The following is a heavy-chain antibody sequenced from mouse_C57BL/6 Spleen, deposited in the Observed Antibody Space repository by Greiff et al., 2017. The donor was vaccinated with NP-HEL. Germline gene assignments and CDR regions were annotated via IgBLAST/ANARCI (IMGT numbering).Heavy chain of an antibody. Sequence: EVQLVESGGGLVKPGGSLKLSCAASGFTFSDYGMHWVRQAPEKGLEWVAYISSGSSTIYYADTVKGRFTISRDNAKSTLFLQMTSLRSEDTAMYYCARGEYYDYGGYFDYWGQGTTLTVSS. CDR1: GFTFSDYG. CDR2: ISSGSSTI. D-gene: IGHD2-4*01. V-gene: IGHV5-17*01. CDR3: ARGEYYDYGGYFDY. J-gene: IGHJ2*01.